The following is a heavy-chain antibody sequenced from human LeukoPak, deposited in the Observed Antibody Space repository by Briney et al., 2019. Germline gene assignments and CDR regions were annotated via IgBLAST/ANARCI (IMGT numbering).Heavy chain of an antibody. J-gene: IGHJ3*02. CDR1: GGSISSHY. Sequence: SETLSLTCTVSGGSISSHYWSWIRQPPGKGLEWIGYIYYSGSTNYNPSLKSRVTISVDTSKNQFSLKLSSVTAADTAVYYCAREVDYYDSSGPGHAFDIWGQGTMVTVSS. CDR3: AREVDYYDSSGPGHAFDI. D-gene: IGHD3-22*01. V-gene: IGHV4-59*11. CDR2: IYYSGST.